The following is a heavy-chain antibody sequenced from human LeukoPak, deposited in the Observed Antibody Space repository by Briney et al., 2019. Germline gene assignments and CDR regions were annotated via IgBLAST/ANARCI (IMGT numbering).Heavy chain of an antibody. CDR3: AKDRAVGKVVAATGYFDY. V-gene: IGHV3-30*18. Sequence: GGSLRPSCAASGFAFSNYGMHWVRQAPGKGLEWVAVISFDGSNKYYADSVKGRFTISRDNSKNTLYLQMNSLRAEDTAVYYCAKDRAVGKVVAATGYFDYWGQGTLVTVSS. D-gene: IGHD2-15*01. CDR1: GFAFSNYG. CDR2: ISFDGSNK. J-gene: IGHJ4*02.